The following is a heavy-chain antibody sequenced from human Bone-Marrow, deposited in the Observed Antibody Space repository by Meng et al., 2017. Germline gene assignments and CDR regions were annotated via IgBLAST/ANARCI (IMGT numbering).Heavy chain of an antibody. V-gene: IGHV3-33*01. CDR1: GFTFSSYG. J-gene: IGHJ6*02. D-gene: IGHD3-10*01. CDR2: IWYDGSNK. Sequence: GESLKISCAASGFTFSSYGMHWVRQAPGKGLEWVAVIWYDGSNKYYADPVKGRFTISRDNSKNTLYLQMNSLRAEDTAVYYCARGVRYYGSGSYFPYYYGMDVWGQGTTVTVSS. CDR3: ARGVRYYGSGSYFPYYYGMDV.